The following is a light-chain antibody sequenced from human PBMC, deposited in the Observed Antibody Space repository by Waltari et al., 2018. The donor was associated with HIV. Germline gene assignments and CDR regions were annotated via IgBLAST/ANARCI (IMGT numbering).Light chain of an antibody. Sequence: QSALTQPASVSGSPGRSITISCTGTSSDVGGYNFVSWYQQHPGKAPKVMIYEVSNRPSGVSNRFSGSKSGNTASLTISGLQAEDEADYYCSSYTSSSTLEVFGTGTKVTVL. CDR1: SSDVGGYNF. J-gene: IGLJ1*01. CDR2: EVS. CDR3: SSYTSSSTLEV. V-gene: IGLV2-14*01.